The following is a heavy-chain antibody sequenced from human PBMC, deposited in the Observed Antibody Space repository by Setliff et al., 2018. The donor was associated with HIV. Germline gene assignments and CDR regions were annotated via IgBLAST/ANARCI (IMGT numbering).Heavy chain of an antibody. CDR1: GGSLSSSNYY. J-gene: IGHJ5*02. CDR3: ARRKGYCSGPSCLEFSWFDP. CDR2: IYYSGNT. D-gene: IGHD2-2*01. Sequence: PSETLSLTCTVSGGSLSSSNYYCGWIRQPPGKGLEWIGSIYYSGNTYYNPSLKSRVTISGDTSKKQFSLKLRAVTAADSAVYYCARRKGYCSGPSCLEFSWFDPWGQGTLVTVSS. V-gene: IGHV4-39*01.